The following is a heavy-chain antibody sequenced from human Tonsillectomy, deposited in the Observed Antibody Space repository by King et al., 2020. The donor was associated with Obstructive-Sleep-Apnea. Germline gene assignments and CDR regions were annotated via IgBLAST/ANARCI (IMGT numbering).Heavy chain of an antibody. CDR1: GFTFSSYS. J-gene: IGHJ4*02. Sequence: QLVQSGGGLVQPGGSLRLSCAASGFTFSSYSMHWVRQAPGKGLEWVSYISSSSSTIYYADSVKGRFTISRDNAKNSLYLQMNSLRAEDTAVYYCAREIYYYDSSGSFDYWGQGTLVTVSS. CDR2: ISSSSSTI. V-gene: IGHV3-48*04. CDR3: AREIYYYDSSGSFDY. D-gene: IGHD3-22*01.